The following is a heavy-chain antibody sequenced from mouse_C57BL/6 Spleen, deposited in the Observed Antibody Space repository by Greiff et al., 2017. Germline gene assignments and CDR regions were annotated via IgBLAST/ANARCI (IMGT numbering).Heavy chain of an antibody. CDR2: IDPSDSYT. CDR1: GYTFTSYW. V-gene: IGHV1-69*01. D-gene: IGHD2-5*01. Sequence: QVQLKQPGAELVMPGASVKLSCKASGYTFTSYWMHWVKQRPGQGLEWIGEIDPSDSYTNYNQKFKGKSTLTVDKSSSTAYMQLSSLTSEDSAVYYCARSPPYYSNYDGYFDVWGTGTTVTVSS. J-gene: IGHJ1*03. CDR3: ARSPPYYSNYDGYFDV.